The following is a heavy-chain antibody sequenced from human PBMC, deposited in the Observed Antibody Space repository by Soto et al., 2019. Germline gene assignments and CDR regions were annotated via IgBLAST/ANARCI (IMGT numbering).Heavy chain of an antibody. CDR3: ARARGVYDYGDYKPLDY. J-gene: IGHJ4*02. D-gene: IGHD4-17*01. Sequence: PRKGLEWMGWISAYNGNTNYAQKLQGRVTMTTDTSTSTAYMELRSLRSDDTTVYYCARARGVYDYGDYKPLDYWGQRTLVTVFS. V-gene: IGHV1-18*01. CDR2: ISAYNGNT.